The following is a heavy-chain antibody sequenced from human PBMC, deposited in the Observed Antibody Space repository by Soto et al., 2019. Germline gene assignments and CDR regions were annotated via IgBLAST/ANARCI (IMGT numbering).Heavy chain of an antibody. D-gene: IGHD1-1*01. CDR2: IIPIFGTA. V-gene: IGHV1-69*12. J-gene: IGHJ5*02. CDR1: GGTFSSYA. CDR3: ARGVYNWNDGGRGNWFDP. Sequence: QVQLVQSGAEVKKPGSSVKVSCKASGGTFSSYAISWVRQAPGQGLEWMGGIIPIFGTANYAQKFQGRVTMCADESTSTAYMELSSLRSEDTAVYYCARGVYNWNDGGRGNWFDPWGQGTLVTVSS.